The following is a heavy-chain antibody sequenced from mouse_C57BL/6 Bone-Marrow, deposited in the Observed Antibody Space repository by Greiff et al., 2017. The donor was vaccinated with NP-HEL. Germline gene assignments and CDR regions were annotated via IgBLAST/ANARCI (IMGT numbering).Heavy chain of an antibody. CDR1: GYTFTSYW. D-gene: IGHD1-1*01. CDR3: ARSRIYYGSSPAWFAY. V-gene: IGHV1-69*01. Sequence: QVQLQQPGAELVMPGASVKLSCKASGYTFTSYWMHWVKQRPGQGLEWIGEIDPSDSYTNYNQKFKGKSTLTVDKSSSTAYMQLSSLTSEDSAVYYCARSRIYYGSSPAWFAYWGQGTLVTVSA. CDR2: IDPSDSYT. J-gene: IGHJ3*01.